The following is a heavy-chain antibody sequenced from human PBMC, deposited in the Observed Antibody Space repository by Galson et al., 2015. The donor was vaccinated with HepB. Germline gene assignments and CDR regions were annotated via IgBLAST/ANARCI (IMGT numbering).Heavy chain of an antibody. CDR3: ARDAMGRGSGSYSAFDY. J-gene: IGHJ4*02. CDR1: GFAFNTYT. V-gene: IGHV3-30-3*01. CDR2: ISSAGTTQ. Sequence: SLRLSCAASGFAFNTYTMQWVRQAPGKGLEWVATISSAGTTQYYADSVKGRFTSFRDNSKNLVYLQMNSLGAEDTAVYYCARDAMGRGSGSYSAFDYWGQGTLVTVSS. D-gene: IGHD1-26*01.